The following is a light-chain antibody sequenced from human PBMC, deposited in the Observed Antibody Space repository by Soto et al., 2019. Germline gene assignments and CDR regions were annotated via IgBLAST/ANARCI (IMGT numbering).Light chain of an antibody. CDR3: QQYATFLFT. CDR1: QSISSY. Sequence: DIPMTQSPSTLSASVGDTVIITCRASQSISSYLAWYQQKPGRAPNLLIYRASTLQSGVPSRFSGSGSGTEFTLTIGSLQPDDFATYYCQQYATFLFTFGPGTKVDIK. CDR2: RAS. J-gene: IGKJ3*01. V-gene: IGKV1-5*03.